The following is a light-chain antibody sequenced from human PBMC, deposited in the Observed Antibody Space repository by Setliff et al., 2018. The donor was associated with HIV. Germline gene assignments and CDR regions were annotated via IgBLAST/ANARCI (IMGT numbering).Light chain of an antibody. CDR2: KAS. J-gene: IGKJ2*01. CDR3: QHYNTYPMYT. V-gene: IGKV1-5*03. Sequence: DIQMTQSPSTLSAPVGDRVTITCRASQSVSNWLAWYQQRPGKAPKLLIYKASILESGVPSRFSGSGSGTDFTLTISSLQPDDFATYYCQHYNTYPMYTFGQGTKVDIK. CDR1: QSVSNW.